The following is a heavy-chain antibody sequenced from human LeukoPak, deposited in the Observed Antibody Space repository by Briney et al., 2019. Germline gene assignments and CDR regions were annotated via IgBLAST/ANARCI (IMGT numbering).Heavy chain of an antibody. D-gene: IGHD4-23*01. CDR1: GFTFSSYS. J-gene: IGHJ4*02. CDR3: AKTPRRDYGGNDVVY. Sequence: GGSLRLSCAASGFTFSSYSMNWVRQAPGKGLDWVSGISARGDTTYYADSVEGRFTVSRDNSKSTLYLQMNSLRAEDTAVYYCAKTPRRDYGGNDVVYWGQGTLVTVSS. V-gene: IGHV3-23*01. CDR2: ISARGDTT.